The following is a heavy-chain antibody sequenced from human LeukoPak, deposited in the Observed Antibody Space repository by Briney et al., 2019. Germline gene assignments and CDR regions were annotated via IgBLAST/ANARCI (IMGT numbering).Heavy chain of an antibody. Sequence: GGSLRLSCAASGFTFSNAWMSWVRQAPGKGLEWVGRIKSKTDGGTTDYAAPVKGRFTISRDDSKNTLYLQMNSLKTEDTAVYYCTTGAGDCTNGVCYTPSGYWGQGTLVTVSS. CDR2: IKSKTDGGTT. V-gene: IGHV3-15*01. D-gene: IGHD2-8*01. CDR1: GFTFSNAW. J-gene: IGHJ4*02. CDR3: TTGAGDCTNGVCYTPSGY.